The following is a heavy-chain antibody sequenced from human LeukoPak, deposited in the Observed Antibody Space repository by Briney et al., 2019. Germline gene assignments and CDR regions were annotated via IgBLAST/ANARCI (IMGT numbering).Heavy chain of an antibody. D-gene: IGHD7-27*01. Sequence: SETLSLTCAVYGGSFSGYYWMWIRQSPGKGLEWIGEINDSGSTNYDPSLKGPVTISVDTSKNQISLKLTSVTAADTAVYYCARVAGDPIYYYYYMDVWGKGTTVTVSS. J-gene: IGHJ6*03. V-gene: IGHV4-34*01. CDR1: GGSFSGYY. CDR2: INDSGST. CDR3: ARVAGDPIYYYYYMDV.